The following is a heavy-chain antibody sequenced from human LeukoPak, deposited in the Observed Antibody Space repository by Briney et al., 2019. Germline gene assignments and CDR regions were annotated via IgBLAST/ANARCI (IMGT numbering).Heavy chain of an antibody. CDR3: ASKVLQLWSPFDY. Sequence: GASVKVSCKASGYTFTSYAMHWVRRAPGQRLEWMGWTNAGNGNTKYSQKFQGRVTITRDTSASTAYMELSSLRSEDTAVYYCASKVLQLWSPFDYWGQGTLVTVSS. V-gene: IGHV1-3*01. CDR1: GYTFTSYA. J-gene: IGHJ4*02. D-gene: IGHD5-18*01. CDR2: TNAGNGNT.